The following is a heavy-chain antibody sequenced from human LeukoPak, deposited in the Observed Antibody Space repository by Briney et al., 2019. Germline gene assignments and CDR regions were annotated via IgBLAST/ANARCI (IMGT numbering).Heavy chain of an antibody. CDR2: MDPDSGVT. J-gene: IGHJ5*02. CDR1: GYTFTSHD. D-gene: IGHD1-7*01. CDR3: ARGGGTDL. V-gene: IGHV1-8*03. Sequence: ASVKVSCKASGYTFTSHDINWVRQATGQGLEWMGYMDPDSGVTAYAQKFQGRVTITRNTSISTAYMEVTSLRSDDTAVYYCARGGGTDLWGQGTLVTVSS.